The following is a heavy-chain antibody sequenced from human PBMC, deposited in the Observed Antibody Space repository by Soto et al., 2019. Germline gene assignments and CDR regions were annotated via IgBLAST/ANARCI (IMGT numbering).Heavy chain of an antibody. CDR2: IYWDDDK. J-gene: IGHJ6*04. V-gene: IGHV2-5*02. CDR3: VHSRGGGDCRQSYSSHHCYVMDI. Sequence: SGPTLVNPTQTLTLTCTFSGFSLSTSGVGVGWIRQPPGKALEWLALIYWDDDKRYSPSLKSRLTITKDTSKNQVVLTMTNMDPVDTATYYCVHSRGGGDCRQSYSSHHCYVMDICAKGTSVTGYS. CDR1: GFSLSTSGVG. D-gene: IGHD2-21*02.